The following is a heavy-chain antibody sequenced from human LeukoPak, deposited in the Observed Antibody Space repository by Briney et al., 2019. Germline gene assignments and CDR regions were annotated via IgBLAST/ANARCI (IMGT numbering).Heavy chain of an antibody. Sequence: ASVKVSCKASGYTFTGYYMHWVRQAPGQGLEWMGWINPSGGSTSYAQKFQGRVTMTRDMSTSTVYMELSSLRSEDTAVYYCARDLGRFDPWGQGTLVTVSS. CDR3: ARDLGRFDP. V-gene: IGHV1-46*01. CDR1: GYTFTGYY. J-gene: IGHJ5*02. CDR2: INPSGGST.